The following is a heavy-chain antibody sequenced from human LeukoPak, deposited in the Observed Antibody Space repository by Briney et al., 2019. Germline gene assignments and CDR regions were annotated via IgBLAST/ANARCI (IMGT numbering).Heavy chain of an antibody. D-gene: IGHD4-17*01. CDR2: IGTAGDT. CDR3: ASLRATVTTAEAGDY. Sequence: GGSLRLSCAASGFTFSSYDMHWVRQATGKGLEWVSAIGTAGDTYYPGSVKGRFTISRDNSKNTLYLQMNSLRAEDTAVYYCASLRATVTTAEAGDYWGQGTLVTVSS. V-gene: IGHV3-13*01. CDR1: GFTFSSYD. J-gene: IGHJ4*02.